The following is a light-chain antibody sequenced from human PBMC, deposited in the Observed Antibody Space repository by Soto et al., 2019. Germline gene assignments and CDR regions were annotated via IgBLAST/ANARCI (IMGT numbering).Light chain of an antibody. Sequence: IRLTKSLATVSLTQEERATLPCRASETIRGLSAWYQQRPGQPPRLLIYDTSNRATGIPARFSGSGSGADFTLTISSLEPEDFAVYYCQQRSNWPLFTFAPGTKVDI. J-gene: IGKJ3*01. CDR3: QQRSNWPLFT. CDR1: ETIRGL. V-gene: IGKV3-11*01. CDR2: DTS.